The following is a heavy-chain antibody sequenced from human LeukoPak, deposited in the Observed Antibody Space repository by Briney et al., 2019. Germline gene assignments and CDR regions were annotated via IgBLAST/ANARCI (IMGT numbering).Heavy chain of an antibody. CDR3: ARDRRASGYSYGHNWFDP. D-gene: IGHD5-18*01. V-gene: IGHV3-11*04. CDR1: GFTFSDYY. CDR2: ISSSGSTI. J-gene: IGHJ5*02. Sequence: PGGSLRLSCAASGFTFSDYYMSWTRQAPGKGLEWVSYISSSGSTIYYADSVKGRFTISRDNAKNSLYLQMNSLRAEDTAVYYCARDRRASGYSYGHNWFDPWGQGTLVTVSS.